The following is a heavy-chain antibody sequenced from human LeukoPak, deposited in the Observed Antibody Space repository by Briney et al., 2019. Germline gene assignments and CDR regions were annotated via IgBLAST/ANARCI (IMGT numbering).Heavy chain of an antibody. D-gene: IGHD6-6*01. Sequence: SETLSLTCAVSGGSISSSNWWSWVRQPPGKGLEWIGYIYYSGSTNYNPSLKSRVTISVDTSKNQFSLKLSSVTAADTAVYYCARVPYSSFIIFDYWGQGTLVTVSS. CDR3: ARVPYSSFIIFDY. CDR2: IYYSGST. J-gene: IGHJ4*02. V-gene: IGHV4-4*02. CDR1: GGSISSSNW.